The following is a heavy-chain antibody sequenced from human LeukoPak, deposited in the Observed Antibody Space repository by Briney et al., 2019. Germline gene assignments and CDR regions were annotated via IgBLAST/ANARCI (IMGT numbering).Heavy chain of an antibody. CDR3: AKAAVGATKLSDYCYYYYMDV. Sequence: GGSLRLSCAASGFTFSNNWMSWVRQAPGKGLECVANIKKDGSEKYYINSVKGRFTISRDNAKNTLYLQMNSLRAEDTAVYYCAKAAVGATKLSDYCYYYYMDVWGKGTTVTVPS. V-gene: IGHV3-7*01. D-gene: IGHD1-26*01. CDR1: GFTFSNNW. J-gene: IGHJ6*03. CDR2: IKKDGSEK.